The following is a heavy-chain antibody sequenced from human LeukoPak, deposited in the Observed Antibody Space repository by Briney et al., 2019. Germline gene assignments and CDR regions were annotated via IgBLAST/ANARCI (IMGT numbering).Heavy chain of an antibody. Sequence: ASVKVSCKASGYTFTGYYMHWVRQAPGQGLEWMGWINPNSGGTNYAQKFQGRVTMTRDTSISTAYMELSRLRSDDTAVYYCARSRYDILTGPLYYFDYWGQGTLVTVSS. CDR3: ARSRYDILTGPLYYFDY. CDR1: GYTFTGYY. D-gene: IGHD3-9*01. V-gene: IGHV1-2*02. CDR2: INPNSGGT. J-gene: IGHJ4*02.